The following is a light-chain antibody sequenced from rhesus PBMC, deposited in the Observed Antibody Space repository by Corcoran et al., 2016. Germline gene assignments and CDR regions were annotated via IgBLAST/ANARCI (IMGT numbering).Light chain of an antibody. J-gene: IGKJ1*01. CDR1: QGISND. Sequence: DIQMTQSPSSLSASVGDRVTITCRASQGISNDLAWYQQKPGETPKLLIYEASSLQSGIPSRFSGRGSGTDCTLTISSLHPEEFATYYCQQYYRTPRTFGQGTKVEIK. CDR3: QQYYRTPRT. CDR2: EAS. V-gene: IGKV1-25*01.